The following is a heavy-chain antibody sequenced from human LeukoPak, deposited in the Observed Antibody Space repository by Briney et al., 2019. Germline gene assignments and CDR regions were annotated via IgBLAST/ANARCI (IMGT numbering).Heavy chain of an antibody. J-gene: IGHJ4*02. CDR3: AREGYCSSTSCYLGPFDY. CDR1: GFTFSSYW. CDR2: INSDGSST. Sequence: GGSLGLSCAASGFTFSSYWMHWVRQAPGKGLVWVSRINSDGSSTSYADSVKGRFTISRDNAKNTLYLQMNSLRAEDTAVYYCAREGYCSSTSCYLGPFDYWGQGTLVTVSS. V-gene: IGHV3-74*01. D-gene: IGHD2-2*01.